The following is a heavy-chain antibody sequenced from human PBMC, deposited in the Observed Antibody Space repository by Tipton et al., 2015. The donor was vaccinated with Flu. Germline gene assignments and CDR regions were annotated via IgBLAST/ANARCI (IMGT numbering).Heavy chain of an antibody. CDR1: GDSMSSYY. Sequence: TLSLTCSVSGDSMSSYYWTWVRQPAGKGLECLGRIYSSGNTYYSPPFKGRLTMSIDTSKKQFSLNLSSVTAADTAVYYCARGSGSGTYVIFDSWGQGTLVTVSS. J-gene: IGHJ4*02. CDR2: IYSSGNT. CDR3: ARGSGSGTYVIFDS. V-gene: IGHV4-4*07. D-gene: IGHD3-10*01.